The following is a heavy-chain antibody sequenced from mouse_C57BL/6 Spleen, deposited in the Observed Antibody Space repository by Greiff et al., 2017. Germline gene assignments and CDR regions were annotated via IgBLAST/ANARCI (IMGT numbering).Heavy chain of an antibody. CDR3: ARGDSNYPYWYFEV. CDR2: IYPGDGDT. J-gene: IGHJ1*03. V-gene: IGHV1-82*01. D-gene: IGHD2-5*01. Sequence: QVQLKQSGPELVKPGASVKISCKASGYAFSSSWMTWVKQRPGKGLEWIGRIYPGDGDTNYNGKFKGKATLTADKSSSTAYMQLSSLTSEDSAVYFCARGDSNYPYWYFEVWGTGITVTVSS. CDR1: GYAFSSSW.